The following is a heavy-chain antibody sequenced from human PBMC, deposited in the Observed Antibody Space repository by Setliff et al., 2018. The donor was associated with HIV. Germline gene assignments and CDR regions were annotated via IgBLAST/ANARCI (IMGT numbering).Heavy chain of an antibody. CDR3: ARDRMFQRDIVLVPPADFDY. D-gene: IGHD2-2*01. J-gene: IGHJ4*02. CDR2: IIPIFATA. CDR1: GDTFSSYA. Sequence: SVKVSCKASGDTFSSYALSWVRQAPGQGLEWMGGIIPIFATANYAQKFKGRVTITADESMTTAYMELNSLRAEDTAVYYCARDRMFQRDIVLVPPADFDYWGQGTLVTVSS. V-gene: IGHV1-69*13.